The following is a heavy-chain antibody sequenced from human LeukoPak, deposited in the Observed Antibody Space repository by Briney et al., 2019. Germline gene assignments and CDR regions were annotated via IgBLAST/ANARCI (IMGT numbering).Heavy chain of an antibody. CDR3: ARARSGYYLY. CDR1: GGSISSSSYY. Sequence: PSETLSLTCTVSGGSISSSSYYWGWIRQPPGKGLEWIGSIYYSGSTCYNPSLKSRVTISVDTSKNQFSLKLSSVTAADTAVYYCARARSGYYLYWGQGTLVTVSS. CDR2: IYYSGST. V-gene: IGHV4-39*07. D-gene: IGHD3-22*01. J-gene: IGHJ4*02.